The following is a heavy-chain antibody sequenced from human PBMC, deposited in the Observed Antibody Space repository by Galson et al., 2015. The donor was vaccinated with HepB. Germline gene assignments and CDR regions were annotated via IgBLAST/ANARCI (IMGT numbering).Heavy chain of an antibody. D-gene: IGHD2/OR15-2a*01. CDR1: GFTFNNAW. Sequence: SLRLSCAASGFTFNNAWMSWVRQAPGKGLEWVGRIKSESDGGTTDYAAPVKGRFTISRDDSKNTPYLQMNSLKSEDTAVYYCATAPGFYDWAPFDYWGPGTLVTVSS. V-gene: IGHV3-15*01. CDR3: ATAPGFYDWAPFDY. J-gene: IGHJ4*02. CDR2: IKSESDGGTT.